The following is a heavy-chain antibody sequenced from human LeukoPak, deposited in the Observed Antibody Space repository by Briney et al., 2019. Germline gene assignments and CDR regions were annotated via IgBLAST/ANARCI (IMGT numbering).Heavy chain of an antibody. D-gene: IGHD6-25*01. J-gene: IGHJ6*02. CDR1: GFTFDDYA. Sequence: PGGSLRLSCAASGFTFDDYAMHWVRQAPGKGLEWVSGISWNSGSIGYADSVKGRFTISRDNSKNTLYLQMNSLRADDTAVYYCARDGYPYAMDVCGQGTTVTVFS. CDR2: ISWNSGSI. CDR3: ARDGYPYAMDV. V-gene: IGHV3-9*01.